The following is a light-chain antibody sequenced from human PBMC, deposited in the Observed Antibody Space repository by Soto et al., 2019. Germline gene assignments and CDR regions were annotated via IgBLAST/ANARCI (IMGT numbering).Light chain of an antibody. V-gene: IGKV1-5*03. Sequence: DIQMTQSPSTLSASVGDRVTITCRASQTISVWLAWFQQKPGKAPNLLIYGVSSVESGVPSRFSGSGSGTTFTLTISNLQPDDFATYYCQQYAAYSWTFGQGTKVESK. CDR3: QQYAAYSWT. CDR1: QTISVW. J-gene: IGKJ1*01. CDR2: GVS.